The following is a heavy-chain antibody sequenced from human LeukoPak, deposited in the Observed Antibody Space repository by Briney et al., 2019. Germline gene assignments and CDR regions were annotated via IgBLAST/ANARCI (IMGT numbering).Heavy chain of an antibody. J-gene: IGHJ5*02. D-gene: IGHD3-3*01. Sequence: PSETLSLTCTASGGSISSYYWSWIRQPPGKGLEWIGYIYYSGSTNYNPSLKSRVTISVDTSKNQFSLKLSSVTAADTAVYYCARSRRTIFGVVPGDWFDPWGQGTLVTVSS. V-gene: IGHV4-59*01. CDR1: GGSISSYY. CDR3: ARSRRTIFGVVPGDWFDP. CDR2: IYYSGST.